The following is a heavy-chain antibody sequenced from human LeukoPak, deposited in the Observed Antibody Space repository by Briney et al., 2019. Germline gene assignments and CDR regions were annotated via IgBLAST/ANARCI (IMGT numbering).Heavy chain of an antibody. J-gene: IGHJ5*02. CDR1: GGSIRSYY. V-gene: IGHV4-4*07. CDR3: ARDPYGGGGWFDP. D-gene: IGHD4-23*01. CDR2: SYSSGST. Sequence: SETLSLTCTVSGGSIRSYYWNWKRQPAGKGLEWIGRSYSSGSTNYNPSLKSRVTISKDNSKNQFSLKLTSVTAADAAVYYCARDPYGGGGWFDPWGQGTLVTVSS.